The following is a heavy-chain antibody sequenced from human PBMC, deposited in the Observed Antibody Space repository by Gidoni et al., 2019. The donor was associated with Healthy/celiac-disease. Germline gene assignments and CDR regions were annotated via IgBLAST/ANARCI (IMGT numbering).Heavy chain of an antibody. Sequence: EVQLVESGGGLVKPGGSLRLSCATSGFTFSNALMSWVRQAPGKGLEWVGRIKSKTDCGTTDYDAPVKGRFTISRDDSKNTLYLQMNSLKTEDTAVYYCTTVLDPTQLLIDYWGQGTLVTVSS. CDR1: GFTFSNAL. V-gene: IGHV3-15*01. D-gene: IGHD2-2*01. CDR2: IKSKTDCGTT. J-gene: IGHJ4*02. CDR3: TTVLDPTQLLIDY.